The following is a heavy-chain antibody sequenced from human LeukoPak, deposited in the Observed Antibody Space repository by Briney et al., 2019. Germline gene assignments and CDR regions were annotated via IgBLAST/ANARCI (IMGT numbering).Heavy chain of an antibody. CDR1: GYTFTGYY. J-gene: IGHJ6*03. D-gene: IGHD3-10*01. Sequence: ASVKVSCKASGYTFTGYYMHWVRQATGQGLEWMGWMNPNSGNTGYAQKFQGRVTMTRNTSISTAYMELSSLRSEDTAVYYCARVTSITMVRGAHYYYMDVWGKGTTVTISS. CDR3: ARVTSITMVRGAHYYYMDV. CDR2: MNPNSGNT. V-gene: IGHV1-8*02.